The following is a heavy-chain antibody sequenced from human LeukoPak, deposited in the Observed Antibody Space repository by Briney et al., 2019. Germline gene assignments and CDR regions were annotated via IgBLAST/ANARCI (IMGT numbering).Heavy chain of an antibody. D-gene: IGHD6-13*01. V-gene: IGHV3-30*02. Sequence: GGSLRLSCAASGFTFSNAWMSWVRQAPGKGLEWVAFIRFDGRDKYYADSVKGRFTISRDNSKSTLDLQMNSLRVEDTAVYYCAKDRYSTSSTFTINPFDYWGQGILVTVSS. CDR3: AKDRYSTSSTFTINPFDY. CDR2: IRFDGRDK. J-gene: IGHJ4*02. CDR1: GFTFSNAW.